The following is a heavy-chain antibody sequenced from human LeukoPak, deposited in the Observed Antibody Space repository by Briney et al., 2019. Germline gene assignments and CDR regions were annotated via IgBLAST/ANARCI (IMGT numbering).Heavy chain of an antibody. CDR1: GFTFSSYA. D-gene: IGHD3-10*01. V-gene: IGHV3-23*01. J-gene: IGHJ6*02. CDR2: ISGSGGST. Sequence: GGSLRLSCAASGFTFSSYAMSWVRQAPGKGLEWVSAISGSGGSTYYADSVKGRFTISRDNSKNTLYLQMNSLRAEDTAVYYCAKDRPLRNGSGSPTLYYYYGMDVWGQGTTVTVSS. CDR3: AKDRPLRNGSGSPTLYYYYGMDV.